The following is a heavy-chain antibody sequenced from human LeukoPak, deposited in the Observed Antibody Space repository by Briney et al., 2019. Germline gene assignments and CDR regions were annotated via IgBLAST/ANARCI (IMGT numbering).Heavy chain of an antibody. V-gene: IGHV3-9*01. CDR2: ISWNSASI. CDR3: AKDRCSNGVGCYYYYMDV. D-gene: IGHD2-8*01. CDR1: GFIFDDYA. Sequence: GGSLRLSCEASGFIFDDYAMHWVRQAPGKGLEWVSGISWNSASIDYADSVKGRFTISRDSSKNILYLQMNSLRAEDTAVYYCAKDRCSNGVGCYYYYMDVWGKGTTVTISS. J-gene: IGHJ6*03.